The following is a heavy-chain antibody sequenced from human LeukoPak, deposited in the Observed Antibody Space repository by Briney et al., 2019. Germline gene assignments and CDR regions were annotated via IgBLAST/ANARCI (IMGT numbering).Heavy chain of an antibody. CDR3: ATDISWFDP. CDR2: ISASGST. Sequence: SETLSLTCTVSGGSIGSYYWSWIRQPAGKGLEWIGRISASGSTNYAPSLRSRVTMSVDTSTNQFSLKLSSVTAADTAVYYCATDISWFDPWGRGTLVTVSS. V-gene: IGHV4-4*07. CDR1: GGSIGSYY. J-gene: IGHJ5*02.